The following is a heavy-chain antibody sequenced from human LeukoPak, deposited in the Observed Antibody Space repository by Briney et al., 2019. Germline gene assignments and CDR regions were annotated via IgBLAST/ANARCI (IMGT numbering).Heavy chain of an antibody. V-gene: IGHV4-39*01. CDR2: MYYGGST. J-gene: IGHJ4*02. Sequence: TETLSLTCTVSGGSITSTSYYWGWIRQPPGKGLEWIGSMYYGGSTYSNPSLKSRVTISVDTSKNQFSLNLSSVTASDTAVFYCASTHYDILTPSYYVDFWGQGTLVTVSS. D-gene: IGHD3-9*01. CDR1: GGSITSTSYY. CDR3: ASTHYDILTPSYYVDF.